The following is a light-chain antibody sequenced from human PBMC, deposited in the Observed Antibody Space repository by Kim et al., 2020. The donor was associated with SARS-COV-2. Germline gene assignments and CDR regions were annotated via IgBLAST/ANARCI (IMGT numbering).Light chain of an antibody. CDR1: QSISTY. Sequence: GDRVTITCRASQSISTYLGWYQQKPGKAPKVLISATSTLESGVPSRFSGSGSGTEFTLTINSLQPDDFATYYCQHYNSPMYTFGQGTKLEI. J-gene: IGKJ2*01. CDR3: QHYNSPMYT. V-gene: IGKV1-5*03. CDR2: ATS.